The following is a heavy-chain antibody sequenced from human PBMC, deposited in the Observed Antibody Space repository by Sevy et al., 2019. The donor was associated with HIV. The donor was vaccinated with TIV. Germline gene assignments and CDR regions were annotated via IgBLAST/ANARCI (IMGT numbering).Heavy chain of an antibody. CDR3: ACLPNNYYDSSGCSGDDAFDI. J-gene: IGHJ3*02. CDR2: IWNDRSNK. CDR1: GFTFSSYG. D-gene: IGHD3-22*01. V-gene: IGHV3-33*01. Sequence: GGSLRLSCAASGFTFSSYGMHWVRQAPGKGLEWVAVIWNDRSNKHYADSVKGRFNISIDNSKNTLYLQMNIQRAEDTAVYYCACLPNNYYDSSGCSGDDAFDIWGQGTMVTVSS.